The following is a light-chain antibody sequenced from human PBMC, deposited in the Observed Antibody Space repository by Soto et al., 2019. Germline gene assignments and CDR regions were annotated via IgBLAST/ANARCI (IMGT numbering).Light chain of an antibody. CDR3: QQYGTTRST. V-gene: IGKV3-20*01. J-gene: IGKJ2*02. CDR1: QSVISNY. Sequence: NVLTQSPGTLSLSPGERAALSCRASQSVISNYLAWYQQKPGQAPRVLIYGASTRATGIPDRFSGSGSGTDFTLTISRLEPEDSAVYYCQQYGTTRSTFGQGTKLEI. CDR2: GAS.